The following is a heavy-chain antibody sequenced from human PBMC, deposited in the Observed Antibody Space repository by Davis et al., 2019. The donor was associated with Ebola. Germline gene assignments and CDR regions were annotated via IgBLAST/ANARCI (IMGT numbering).Heavy chain of an antibody. V-gene: IGHV4-34*01. J-gene: IGHJ4*02. Sequence: SETLSLTCTVSGGSISSYYWSWIRQPPGKGLEWIGEINHSGSTNYNPSLKSRVTISVDTSKNQFSLKLSSVTAADTAVYYCARGGIAAAGTFVWGQGTLVTVSS. CDR3: ARGGIAAAGTFV. CDR2: INHSGST. CDR1: GGSISSYY. D-gene: IGHD6-13*01.